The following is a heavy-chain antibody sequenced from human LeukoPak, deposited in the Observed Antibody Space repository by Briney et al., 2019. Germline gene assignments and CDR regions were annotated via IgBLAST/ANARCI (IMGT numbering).Heavy chain of an antibody. CDR3: ARPTSYYDFWSGYDY. CDR2: ISYGGSNE. J-gene: IGHJ4*02. Sequence: GGSLRLSCAASGFTFSSYAMHWVRQAPGKGLEWVAVISYGGSNEYYADSVKGRFSISRDNSKNTLFLQMNSLRPEDTAVYYCARPTSYYDFWSGYDYWGQGTLVTASS. CDR1: GFTFSSYA. V-gene: IGHV3-30-3*01. D-gene: IGHD3-3*01.